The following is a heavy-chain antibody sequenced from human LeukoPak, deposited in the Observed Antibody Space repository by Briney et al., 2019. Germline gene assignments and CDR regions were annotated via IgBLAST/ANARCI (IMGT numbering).Heavy chain of an antibody. CDR1: GITLSSYG. V-gene: IGHV3-23*01. D-gene: IGHD4/OR15-4a*01. Sequence: GGSLRLSCAASGITLSSYGMSWVRQAPGKGLEWDSSISSTGGTTYYADSVKGRFTISRDNSKNTLYLQMNSLRAEDTAVYYCARRAGAYSHPYDYWGQGTLVTVSS. CDR2: ISSTGGTT. CDR3: ARRAGAYSHPYDY. J-gene: IGHJ4*02.